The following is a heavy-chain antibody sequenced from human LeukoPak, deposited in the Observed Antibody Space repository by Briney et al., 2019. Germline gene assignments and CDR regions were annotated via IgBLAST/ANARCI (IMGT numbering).Heavy chain of an antibody. V-gene: IGHV4-59*01. CDR3: ARGIYYDSSGYYPYYYYYYGMDV. J-gene: IGHJ6*02. D-gene: IGHD3-22*01. CDR2: IYYSGST. Sequence: SETLSLTCTVSGGSISSYYWSWIRQPPGKGLERIGYIYYSGSTNYNPSLKSRVTISVDTSKNQFSLKLSSVTAADTAVYYCARGIYYDSSGYYPYYYYYYGMDVWGQGTTVTVSS. CDR1: GGSISSYY.